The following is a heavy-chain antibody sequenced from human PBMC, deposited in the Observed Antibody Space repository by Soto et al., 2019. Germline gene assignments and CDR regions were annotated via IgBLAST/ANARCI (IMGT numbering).Heavy chain of an antibody. D-gene: IGHD2-15*01. CDR2: IYWDDAK. J-gene: IGHJ4*02. V-gene: IGHV2-5*02. Sequence: QITLKESGPTLVKPTQTLTLTCTFSGFSLSSSGVGVGWIRQPPGKALEWLTFIYWDDAKRYSPSLKSRLTITKDTSKNQVVLTLTNMDPVDTPTFSFARLVVAGITYYFDPWGQGTLLTVSS. CDR1: GFSLSSSGVG. CDR3: ARLVVAGITYYFDP.